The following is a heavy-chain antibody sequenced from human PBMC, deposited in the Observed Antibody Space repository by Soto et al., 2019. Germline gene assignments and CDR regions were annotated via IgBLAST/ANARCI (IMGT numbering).Heavy chain of an antibody. J-gene: IGHJ4*02. CDR3: ARERVIAARRYYFDY. CDR2: IYYSGST. Sequence: QVQLQESGPGLVKPSETLSLTCTVSGGSVSSGSYYWSWIRQPPGKGLEWIGYIYYSGSTNYNPSLRSRVTISVAAPKNQFSLKLSSGTAADTAVYYCARERVIAARRYYFDYWGQGTLVTVSS. CDR1: GGSVSSGSYY. V-gene: IGHV4-61*01. D-gene: IGHD6-6*01.